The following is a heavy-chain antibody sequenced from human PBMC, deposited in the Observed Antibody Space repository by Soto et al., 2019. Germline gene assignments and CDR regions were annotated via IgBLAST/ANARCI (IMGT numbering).Heavy chain of an antibody. CDR1: GGSIISASYS. J-gene: IGHJ5*02. CDR3: AREDAARIERWFDA. CDR2: IYSSGST. D-gene: IGHD6-6*01. Sequence: SETLSLTCAVSGGSIISASYSWNWIRQSPGRGLEWIGHIYSSGSTYYNPSLKSRVSISVDTSNNQFSLKLTSVTAADTAVYFCAREDAARIERWFDAWGQGILVTVSS. V-gene: IGHV4-31*11.